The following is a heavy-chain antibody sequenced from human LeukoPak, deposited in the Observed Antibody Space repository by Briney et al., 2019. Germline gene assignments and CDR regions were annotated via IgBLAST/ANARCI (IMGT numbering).Heavy chain of an antibody. CDR3: ANRIPGWYHIDY. V-gene: IGHV3-23*01. Sequence: GGSLRLSCAASGFTFSAYAMSWVRQAPGQGLQWVSAITGPGEGTFYADSVRGRFTMSRDNSKNTLYLQMDDLRAEDPAVYYCANRIPGWYHIDYWGQGTLVTVSS. CDR1: GFTFSAYA. CDR2: ITGPGEGT. D-gene: IGHD6-19*01. J-gene: IGHJ4*02.